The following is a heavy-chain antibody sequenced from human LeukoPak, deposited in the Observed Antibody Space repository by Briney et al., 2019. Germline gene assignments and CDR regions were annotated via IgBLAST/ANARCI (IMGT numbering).Heavy chain of an antibody. CDR3: ARRAAVAGTWVFDY. Sequence: SETLSLTCAVSGGSIGSYYWSWIRQPPGKGLEWIGYIYNSGSTNYNPSLRSRVTISVDTSNNQFSLKLSSVTAADTAVYYCARRAAVAGTWVFDYWGQGTLVTVSS. CDR1: GGSIGSYY. V-gene: IGHV4-4*09. D-gene: IGHD6-13*01. CDR2: IYNSGST. J-gene: IGHJ4*02.